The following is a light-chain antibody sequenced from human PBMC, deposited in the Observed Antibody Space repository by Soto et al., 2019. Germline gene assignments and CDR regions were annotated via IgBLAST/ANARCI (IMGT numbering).Light chain of an antibody. J-gene: IGLJ1*01. CDR3: AAWDDSLNGHV. CDR1: SSDIGTSS. V-gene: IGLV1-44*01. CDR2: TTN. Sequence: HSVLTQLHSASGTPGQRVTISCSGSSSDIGTSSVHWFQQLPGTAPKLLISTTNQRPSGVPERFSGSKSGTSASLAISGLQSEDEADYYCAAWDDSLNGHVFGTGTKVTVL.